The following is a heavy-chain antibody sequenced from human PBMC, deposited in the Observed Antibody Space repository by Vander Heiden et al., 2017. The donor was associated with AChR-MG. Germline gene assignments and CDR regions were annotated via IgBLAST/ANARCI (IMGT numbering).Heavy chain of an antibody. Sequence: QVTLRESGPALVKATQTLTLTCTFPGFSLRTRGKCVSWIRQPPGKALEWLALIDWDDDKYYRTSLKTRLTISKDTSKNQVVLTMTNMDPVDTATYYCARYYYDSSGYLDYWGQGTLVTVSS. CDR1: GFSLRTRGKC. V-gene: IGHV2-70*01. J-gene: IGHJ4*02. D-gene: IGHD3-22*01. CDR3: ARYYYDSSGYLDY. CDR2: IDWDDDK.